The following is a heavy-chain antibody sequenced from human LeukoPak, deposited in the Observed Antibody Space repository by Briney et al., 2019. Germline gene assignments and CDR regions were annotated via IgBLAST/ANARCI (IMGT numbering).Heavy chain of an antibody. CDR3: ARSSDSYDSSGYYGY. J-gene: IGHJ4*02. CDR1: GFTVSSNY. V-gene: IGHV3-53*01. Sequence: GGSLRLSCAASGFTVSSNYMSGVRRAPGKGLEWVSVIYSGGSTYYADSVKGRFTISRDSSKNTLYLHMHSLRAEDTAVYYCARSSDSYDSSGYYGYWGQGTLVTVSS. D-gene: IGHD3-22*01. CDR2: IYSGGST.